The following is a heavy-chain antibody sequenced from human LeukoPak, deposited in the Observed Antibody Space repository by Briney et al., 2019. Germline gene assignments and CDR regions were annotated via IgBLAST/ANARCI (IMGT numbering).Heavy chain of an antibody. CDR2: ISSSSSTI. CDR1: GFTFSSYS. Sequence: PGGSLRLSXAASGFTFSSYSMNWVRQAPGKGMEWLSYISSSSSTIYYADSVKGRFTISRDNAKNSLYLQMNSLRAEDTAVYYCTRDQVPYSGSSQYYFDYWGQGTLVTVSS. J-gene: IGHJ4*02. CDR3: TRDQVPYSGSSQYYFDY. V-gene: IGHV3-48*01. D-gene: IGHD1-26*01.